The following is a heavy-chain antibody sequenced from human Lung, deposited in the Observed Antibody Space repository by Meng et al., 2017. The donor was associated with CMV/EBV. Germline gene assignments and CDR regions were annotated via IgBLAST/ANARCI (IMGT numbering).Heavy chain of an antibody. D-gene: IGHD3-10*01. J-gene: IGHJ4*02. CDR3: ARDQSMVRGLDY. V-gene: IGHV3-21*01. CDR1: GFPFSSYT. CDR2: ISHSTAYI. Sequence: SCEASGFPFSSYTLNWVRQAPGKGLEWVSSISHSTAYIFYADSVKGRFTISRDNAKNSLYLQMNGLRAEDTAVYYCARDQSMVRGLDYWGQGTLVTVSS.